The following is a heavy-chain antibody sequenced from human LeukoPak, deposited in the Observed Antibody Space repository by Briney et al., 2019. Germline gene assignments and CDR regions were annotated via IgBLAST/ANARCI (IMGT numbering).Heavy chain of an antibody. CDR3: ARSTPSIAASSAFDI. D-gene: IGHD6-13*01. Sequence: GESLKISCKGSGYSFTSYWIGWVRQMPGKGLEWMGIIYPGDSDTRYSPSFQGQVTISADKSISTAYLQWSSLKASDTAMYYRARSTPSIAASSAFDIWGQGTMVTVSS. V-gene: IGHV5-51*01. J-gene: IGHJ3*02. CDR2: IYPGDSDT. CDR1: GYSFTSYW.